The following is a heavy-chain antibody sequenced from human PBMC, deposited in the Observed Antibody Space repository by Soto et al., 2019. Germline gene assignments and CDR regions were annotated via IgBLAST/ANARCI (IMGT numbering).Heavy chain of an antibody. CDR2: IYYSGST. J-gene: IGHJ4*02. D-gene: IGHD2-15*01. Sequence: SETLSLTCTVSGGSISSGGYYWSWIRQHPGKGLEWIGYIYYSGSTYYNPSLKSRVTISVDTSKKQFSLKLSSVTAADTAVYYCARDSGGLAAPFDYWGQGTLVTVSS. V-gene: IGHV4-31*03. CDR3: ARDSGGLAAPFDY. CDR1: GGSISSGGYY.